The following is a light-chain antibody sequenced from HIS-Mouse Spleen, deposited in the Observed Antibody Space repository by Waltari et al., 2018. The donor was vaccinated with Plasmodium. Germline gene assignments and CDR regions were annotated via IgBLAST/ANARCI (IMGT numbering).Light chain of an antibody. CDR2: EDS. CDR1: ALPKKY. Sequence: SYELTQPPSVSVSPGQTARITCPGDALPKKYAFWYQQKSGQAPLLVIYEDSKRPSGIPQRFSGSRSGTMASLTISGAQVEDEADYYCYSTDSSGNHRVFGGGTKLTVL. V-gene: IGLV3-10*01. J-gene: IGLJ3*02. CDR3: YSTDSSGNHRV.